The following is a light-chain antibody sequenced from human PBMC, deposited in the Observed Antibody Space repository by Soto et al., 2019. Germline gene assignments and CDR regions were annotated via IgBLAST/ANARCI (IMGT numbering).Light chain of an antibody. V-gene: IGKV3-20*01. CDR3: RQYGRSLGFA. Sequence: EIVMTQSPATLSVTPMEIVARSCMPSQSLTRNLAWYQEKPGQAPRLLIYGASSRATGIPDRFSGSGSGTDFTLTISRLEPEDFAVYYCRQYGRSLGFAFGGGTKVDIK. CDR1: QSLTRN. CDR2: GAS. J-gene: IGKJ4*01.